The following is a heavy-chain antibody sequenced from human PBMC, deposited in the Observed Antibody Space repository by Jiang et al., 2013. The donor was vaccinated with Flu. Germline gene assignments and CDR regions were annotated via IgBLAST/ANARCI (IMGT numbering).Heavy chain of an antibody. CDR2: IDWDDDK. Sequence: KPTQTLTLTCTFSGFSLRTSGMCVNGVRQPPGKALEWLARIDWDDDKYYSTSLKTRLTISKDTSKNQVVLTMTNMDPVDTATYYCARTARTGGSGYSLGYWGQGTLVTVSS. CDR1: GFSLRTSGMC. J-gene: IGHJ4*02. V-gene: IGHV2-70*11. D-gene: IGHD2-15*01. CDR3: ARTARTGGSGYSLGY.